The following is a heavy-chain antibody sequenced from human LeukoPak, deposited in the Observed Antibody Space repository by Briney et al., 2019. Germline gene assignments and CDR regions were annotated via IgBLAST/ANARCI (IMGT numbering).Heavy chain of an antibody. CDR1: GFTLISYA. CDR2: ISGGGGST. CDR3: ARDTGLL. Sequence: GGSLRLSCAASGFTLISYAKSCVRQAPGKGLEWVSTISGGGGSTDYADSVKGRFTISRGSSKNTLYLQMNSLRAEDTAVYYCARDTGLLWGQGTLVTVSS. V-gene: IGHV3-23*01. J-gene: IGHJ4*02. D-gene: IGHD3-10*01.